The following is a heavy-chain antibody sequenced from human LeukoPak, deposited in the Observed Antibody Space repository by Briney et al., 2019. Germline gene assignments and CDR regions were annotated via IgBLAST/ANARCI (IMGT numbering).Heavy chain of an antibody. CDR1: GYTFINYC. CDR2: ISPSDST. Sequence: GASVKVSCKASGYTFINYCMHWVRQAPGQGLEWMGLISPSDSTTYAQNFQGRVTMTRDTSTRTLYMGLSSLRSDDTAIYYCAKCDETGTTRWFDPWGQGTLVTVSS. J-gene: IGHJ5*02. CDR3: AKCDETGTTRWFDP. V-gene: IGHV1-46*01. D-gene: IGHD1-7*01.